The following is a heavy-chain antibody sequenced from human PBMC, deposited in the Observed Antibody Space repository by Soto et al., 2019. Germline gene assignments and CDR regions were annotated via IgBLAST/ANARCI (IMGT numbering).Heavy chain of an antibody. CDR1: GGSISSNY. D-gene: IGHD6-13*01. V-gene: IGHV4-59*01. CDR3: ARYRREAVAGYTLDN. J-gene: IGHJ4*02. CDR2: VYNSGST. Sequence: SETLSLTCTVSGGSISSNYWTWIRQPPGKGLEWIGYVYNSGSTNYNPSLKSRVTISEDTSKSQFSLKVNSMTAADTAVNYCARYRREAVAGYTLDNWGQGILVTVSS.